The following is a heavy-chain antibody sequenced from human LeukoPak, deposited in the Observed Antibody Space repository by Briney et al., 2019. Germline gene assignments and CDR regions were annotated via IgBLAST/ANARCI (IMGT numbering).Heavy chain of an antibody. Sequence: GASVKVSCKASGYTFTSYDINWVRQAPGQGLEWMGWMNPNSGNTGYAQKFQGRVTITRNTSISTAYMELSSLRSEDTAVYYCARGFHGSGQTRRKYYYYYYMDVWGKGTTVTVSS. V-gene: IGHV1-8*03. CDR2: MNPNSGNT. CDR3: ARGFHGSGQTRRKYYYYYYMDV. D-gene: IGHD3-10*01. CDR1: GYTFTSYD. J-gene: IGHJ6*03.